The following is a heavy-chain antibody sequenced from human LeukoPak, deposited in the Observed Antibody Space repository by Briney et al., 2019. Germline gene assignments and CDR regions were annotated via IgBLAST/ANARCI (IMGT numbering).Heavy chain of an antibody. CDR3: ARIRSMSLLHLDAFDI. J-gene: IGHJ3*02. D-gene: IGHD2-21*01. V-gene: IGHV1-69*13. Sequence: ASVKVSCKASGGTFSSYAISWVRQAPGQGLEWMGGIIPIFGTANYAQKFQGRVTITADESTSTAYMELSSLRSEDTAVYYCARIRSMSLLHLDAFDIWGQGTMVTVSS. CDR1: GGTFSSYA. CDR2: IIPIFGTA.